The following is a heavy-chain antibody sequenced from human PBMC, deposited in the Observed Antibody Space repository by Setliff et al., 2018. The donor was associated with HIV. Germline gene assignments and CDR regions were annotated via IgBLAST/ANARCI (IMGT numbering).Heavy chain of an antibody. CDR3: ARGVGGYYPYYYYGMDV. J-gene: IGHJ6*02. Sequence: GESLKISCKGSGYTFTSYWIGWVRQMPGKGLEWMGIIYPGDSDTRYSPSFQGRVTISADKSINTAYLQWSSLKASDTAMYYCARGVGGYYPYYYYGMDVWGQGTTVTVSS. V-gene: IGHV5-51*01. D-gene: IGHD3-3*01. CDR1: GYTFTSYW. CDR2: IYPGDSDT.